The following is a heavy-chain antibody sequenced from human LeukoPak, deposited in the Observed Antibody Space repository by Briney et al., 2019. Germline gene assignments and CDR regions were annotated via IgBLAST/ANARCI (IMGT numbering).Heavy chain of an antibody. J-gene: IGHJ4*02. D-gene: IGHD3-22*01. Sequence: SETLSLTCTVSGDSISGHYWSWIRQPPGKGLEWIAYIHSTGSTNYNPSLKRRVTISVDTSKNQFSLKLSSVTAADTAVYYCARGFYDSSGNSSPFDYWGQGTLVTVSS. CDR1: GDSISGHY. CDR2: IHSTGST. V-gene: IGHV4-59*11. CDR3: ARGFYDSSGNSSPFDY.